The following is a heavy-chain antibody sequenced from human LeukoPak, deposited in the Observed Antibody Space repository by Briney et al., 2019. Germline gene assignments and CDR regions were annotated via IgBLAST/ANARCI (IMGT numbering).Heavy chain of an antibody. V-gene: IGHV1-69*02. D-gene: IGHD6-13*01. CDR3: ASDKIRQQLVLGY. CDR2: IIPILGIA. CDR1: GGTFSSYT. Sequence: SVRVSCKASGGTFSSYTISWVRQAPGQGLEWMGRIIPILGIANYAQKFQGRVTITADKSTSTAYMELSSLRSEDTAVYYCASDKIRQQLVLGYWGQGTLVTVSS. J-gene: IGHJ4*02.